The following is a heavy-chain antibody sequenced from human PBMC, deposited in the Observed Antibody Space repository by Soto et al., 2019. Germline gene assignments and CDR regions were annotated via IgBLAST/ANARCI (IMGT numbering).Heavy chain of an antibody. Sequence: QPQLQESGPGQVKPSETLSLTCTVSGDSISSSNYYWVWIRLPPGKGLEWIGSIYYSGSTYYNPSLNSRVTISVDTSKNQFSLKLSSVTAADTAVSYCARHTYSWAGNWFDPWGQGNLVTVSS. CDR3: ARHTYSWAGNWFDP. CDR1: GDSISSSNYY. D-gene: IGHD4-4*01. J-gene: IGHJ5*02. V-gene: IGHV4-39*01. CDR2: IYYSGST.